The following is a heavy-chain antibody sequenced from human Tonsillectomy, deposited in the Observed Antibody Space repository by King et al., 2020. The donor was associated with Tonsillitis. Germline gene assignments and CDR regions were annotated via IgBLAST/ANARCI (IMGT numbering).Heavy chain of an antibody. CDR2: ILYDGSNK. Sequence: VQLVESGGGVVQPGRSLRLSCAASGFTFSNYDMYWVRQAPGKGLEWVAVILYDGSNKYYADSVTGRFTISRDNSKNTLYLQMNSLRAEDTAVYYCARDRDGYIFDYWGQGILVTVSS. CDR3: ARDRDGYIFDY. D-gene: IGHD6-13*01. V-gene: IGHV3-33*05. J-gene: IGHJ4*02. CDR1: GFTFSNYD.